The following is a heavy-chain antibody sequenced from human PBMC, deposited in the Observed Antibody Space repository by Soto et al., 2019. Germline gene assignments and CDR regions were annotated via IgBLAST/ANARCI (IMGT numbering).Heavy chain of an antibody. CDR3: TTNSVTDFYYYGMEV. Sequence: GGSLSLSCEGSGFTFSNGFMTLVRQAPGKGLEWVGRIKTNIDGGRIDYAAPVKGRFTISRDDSKNTLYLQMNSLKTEDTGVYYCTTNSVTDFYYYGMEVWGLGTTVTVSS. J-gene: IGHJ6*02. CDR1: GFTFSNGF. CDR2: IKTNIDGGRI. V-gene: IGHV3-15*01.